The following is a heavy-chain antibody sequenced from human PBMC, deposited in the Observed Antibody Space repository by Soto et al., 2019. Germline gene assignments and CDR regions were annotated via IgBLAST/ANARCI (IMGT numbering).Heavy chain of an antibody. Sequence: DVQLLESGGDLVQPGGSLRLSCAASGFTFSSYAMSWVRQAPGKGLEWVSAITSSGGTTFYADSVKGRFTISRDNSIKTTLLQMNSLRAEDTAVYFCAKGAGSFHYDYWGQGALVTVSS. CDR1: GFTFSSYA. CDR2: ITSSGGTT. J-gene: IGHJ4*02. D-gene: IGHD6-19*01. CDR3: AKGAGSFHYDY. V-gene: IGHV3-23*01.